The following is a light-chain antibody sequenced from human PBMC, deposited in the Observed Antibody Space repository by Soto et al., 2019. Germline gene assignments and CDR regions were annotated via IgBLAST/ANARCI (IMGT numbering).Light chain of an antibody. CDR3: QHYNTFSWT. Sequence: DIQLTQSPSTLSASVGDRVTITCRASQSISTWLAWFQQKPGSAPKLLIYRASTLQSGVPSRFRGSGSGTEFTLSIRSLQSDDFATYYCQHYNTFSWTFGQGTRVEVK. CDR1: QSISTW. J-gene: IGKJ1*01. V-gene: IGKV1-5*03. CDR2: RAS.